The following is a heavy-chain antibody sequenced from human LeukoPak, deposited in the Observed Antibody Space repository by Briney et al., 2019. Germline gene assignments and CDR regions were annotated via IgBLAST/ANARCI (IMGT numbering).Heavy chain of an antibody. V-gene: IGHV4-34*01. CDR3: ARVRRPIAVAAHFDY. CDR1: GESFSGYY. D-gene: IGHD6-19*01. CDR2: INHSGSA. Sequence: PSETLSLTCAVYGESFSGYYWSWIRQSPGKGLEWIGEINHSGSANYNPSLKSRVTLSVDTSKNQFSLKLSSVTAADTAVYYCARVRRPIAVAAHFDYWGQGTLVTVSS. J-gene: IGHJ4*02.